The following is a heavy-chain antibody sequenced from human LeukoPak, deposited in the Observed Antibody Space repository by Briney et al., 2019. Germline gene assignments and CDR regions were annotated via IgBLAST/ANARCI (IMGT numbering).Heavy chain of an antibody. CDR1: GFTFSSYG. D-gene: IGHD3-10*01. CDR3: AKGGAVSSKSIIMVRGTRRYYYNMDV. CDR2: ISDSGSST. V-gene: IGHV3-23*01. Sequence: LPGGSLRLSCAAFGFTFSSYGMSWVRQAPGKGLEWVSSISDSGSSTYYADSVKGRFTISRDNSKNTLYLQINSLRAEDTAVYYCAKGGAVSSKSIIMVRGTRRYYYNMDVWGKGTTVTISS. J-gene: IGHJ6*03.